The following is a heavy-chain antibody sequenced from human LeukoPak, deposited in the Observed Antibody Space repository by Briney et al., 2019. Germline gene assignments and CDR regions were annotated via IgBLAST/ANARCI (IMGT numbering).Heavy chain of an antibody. Sequence: SVNVSCKASGGTLSTYSVSWVRQAPGQGLEWMGRIIPILHITNYAQNFQGRATITADKSTTTAYMELSSLRSEDTAVYYCARGLREVAEWGDTATYDAFEIWGQGAMVTVSS. V-gene: IGHV1-69*02. CDR1: GGTLSTYS. CDR3: ARGLREVAEWGDTATYDAFEI. J-gene: IGHJ3*02. D-gene: IGHD5-18*01. CDR2: IIPILHIT.